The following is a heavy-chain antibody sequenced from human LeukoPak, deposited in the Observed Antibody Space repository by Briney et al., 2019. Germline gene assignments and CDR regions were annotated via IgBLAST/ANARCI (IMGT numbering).Heavy chain of an antibody. V-gene: IGHV3-30*04. CDR1: DFTFSSSA. CDR2: ISYDGNNK. Sequence: GGSLRLSCAASDFTFSSSAMHWVRQAPGKGLEWVALISYDGNNKYYADSVKGRFSISRDNSKNTLYLQMNSLRAEDTALYHCASLSGDYWGQGTRVTVSS. J-gene: IGHJ4*02. CDR3: ASLSGDY. D-gene: IGHD1-26*01.